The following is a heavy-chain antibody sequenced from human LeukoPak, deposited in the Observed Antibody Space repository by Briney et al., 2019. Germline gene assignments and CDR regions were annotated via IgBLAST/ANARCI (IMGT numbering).Heavy chain of an antibody. Sequence: SETLSLTCAVYGGSFSGYYWSWIRQPPGKGLEWIGEINHSGSTNYNPSLKSRVTISVDTSKNQFSLKLSSVTAADTAVYYCARVPVGSSRRYYYYYYMDVWGKGTTVTVSS. D-gene: IGHD6-6*01. CDR3: ARVPVGSSRRYYYYYYMDV. V-gene: IGHV4-34*01. CDR1: GGSFSGYY. J-gene: IGHJ6*03. CDR2: INHSGST.